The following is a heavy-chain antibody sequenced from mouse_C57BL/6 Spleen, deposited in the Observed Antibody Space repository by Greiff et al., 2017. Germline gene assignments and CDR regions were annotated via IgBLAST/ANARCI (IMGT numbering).Heavy chain of an antibody. D-gene: IGHD1-1*01. J-gene: IGHJ4*01. CDR1: GYTFTSYW. V-gene: IGHV1-50*01. CDR2: IDPSDSYT. CDR3: AKATDAMDY. Sequence: QVQLQQSGAELVKPGASVKLSCKASGYTFTSYWMQWVKQRPGQGLEWIGEIDPSDSYTNYNQKFKGKATLTVDTSSSTAYMQLSSLTSEDSAVYYCAKATDAMDYWGQGTSVTVSS.